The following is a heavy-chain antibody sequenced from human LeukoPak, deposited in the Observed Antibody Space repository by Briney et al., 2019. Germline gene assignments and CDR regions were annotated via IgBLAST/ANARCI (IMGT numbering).Heavy chain of an antibody. CDR2: IRYDGSNK. D-gene: IGHD3-10*01. Sequence: GGSLRLSCAASGFTFSSYGMHWVRQAPGKGLEWMAFIRYDGSNKYYADSVKGRFTISRDNSKNTLHLQMDSLRIDDTAVYYCARDSATDYHPDYWGQGTLVTVSS. J-gene: IGHJ4*02. CDR3: ARDSATDYHPDY. CDR1: GFTFSSYG. V-gene: IGHV3-30*02.